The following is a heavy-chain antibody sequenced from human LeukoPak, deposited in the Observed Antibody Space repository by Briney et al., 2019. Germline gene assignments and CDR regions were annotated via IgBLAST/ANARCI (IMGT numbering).Heavy chain of an antibody. V-gene: IGHV3-21*01. CDR1: GFTFSSYT. D-gene: IGHD5-24*01. CDR2: ISSSSSYI. Sequence: GGSLRLSCAASGFTFSSYTMNWVRQAPGKGLEWVSSISSSSSYIYYADSVKGRFTISRDNAKNSLYLQMISLRAEDTAVYYCARDGYNSGAFDIWGQGTMVTVSS. CDR3: ARDGYNSGAFDI. J-gene: IGHJ3*02.